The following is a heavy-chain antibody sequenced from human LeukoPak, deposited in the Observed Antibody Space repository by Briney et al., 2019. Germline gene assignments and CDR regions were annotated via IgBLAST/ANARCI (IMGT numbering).Heavy chain of an antibody. Sequence: GGSLRLSCAASGFTFSKYGMHWVRQAPGKGLKWVAFIRNGGSNKYYGDSVKGRFTISRDNSKNTLYLQMNSLRAEDTAMYYCAKVFPDYDILTGPGDYWGQGTLVTVSS. CDR2: IRNGGSNK. CDR3: AKVFPDYDILTGPGDY. J-gene: IGHJ4*02. V-gene: IGHV3-30*02. CDR1: GFTFSKYG. D-gene: IGHD3-9*01.